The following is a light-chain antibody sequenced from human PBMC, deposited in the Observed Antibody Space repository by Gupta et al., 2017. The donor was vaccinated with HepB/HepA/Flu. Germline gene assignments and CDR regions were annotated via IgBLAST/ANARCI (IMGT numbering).Light chain of an antibody. J-gene: IGLJ3*02. Sequence: QSVLPQPPSASGTPGQRVTISCSGSSSNIGNNYVFWYKQLPGTAPKLLMYSNNKWPSGVPDRFSGSKSGTSASLAISGLQSGDEADYYCAAWDDTLNGLWVFGGGTKVTVL. V-gene: IGLV1-44*01. CDR1: SSNIGNNY. CDR2: SNN. CDR3: AAWDDTLNGLWV.